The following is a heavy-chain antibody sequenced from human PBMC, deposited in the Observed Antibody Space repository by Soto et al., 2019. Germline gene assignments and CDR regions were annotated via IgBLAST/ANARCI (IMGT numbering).Heavy chain of an antibody. D-gene: IGHD1-7*01. J-gene: IGHJ4*02. CDR1: GFTFSSYA. Sequence: PGGSLRLSCAASGFTFSSYAMSWFRQAPGKGLEWVSAISGSGGSTYYADSVKGRFTISRDNSKNTLYLQMNSLRAEDTAVYYCAKDIAHYHVITGTIDYWGQGTLVTVSS. CDR3: AKDIAHYHVITGTIDY. CDR2: ISGSGGST. V-gene: IGHV3-23*01.